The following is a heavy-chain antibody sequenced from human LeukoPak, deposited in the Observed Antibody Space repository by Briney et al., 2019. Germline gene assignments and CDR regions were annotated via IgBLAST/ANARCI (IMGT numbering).Heavy chain of an antibody. D-gene: IGHD6-19*01. CDR3: APIAVAGSYYFDY. J-gene: IGHJ4*02. CDR2: ISSSSSYI. V-gene: IGHV3-21*06. CDR1: GFTFSSYS. Sequence: GGSLRLSCAASGFTFSSYSMSWVRQAPGKGLEWVSSISSSSSYIYYADSVKGRFTISRDNAKNSLYLQMNSLRDEDTAVYYCAPIAVAGSYYFDYWGQGTLVTVSS.